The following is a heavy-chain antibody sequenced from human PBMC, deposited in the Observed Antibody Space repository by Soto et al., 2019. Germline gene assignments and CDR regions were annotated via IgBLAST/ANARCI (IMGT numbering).Heavy chain of an antibody. CDR3: ARHPGYYDILTGYTTYYFDY. CDR2: IYHRWST. D-gene: IGHD3-9*01. Sequence: SETLSLTFAVSGGSISSGGYSRGWIREPPGKGLEWIGDIYHRWSTHYNPSPKSRVTISVDRSKTQFSLKLSSVTAADTAVYYCARHPGYYDILTGYTTYYFDYWGQGILVTVSS. J-gene: IGHJ4*02. CDR1: GGSISSGGYS. V-gene: IGHV4-30-2*01.